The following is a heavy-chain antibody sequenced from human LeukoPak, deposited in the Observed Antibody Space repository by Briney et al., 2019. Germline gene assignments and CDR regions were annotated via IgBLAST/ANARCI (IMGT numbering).Heavy chain of an antibody. J-gene: IGHJ4*02. CDR2: IYTSGST. D-gene: IGHD6-6*01. CDR3: ASGARGDSSSFPPFDY. CDR1: GGSISSYY. Sequence: SETLSLTCTVSGGSISSYYWSWIRQPAGKGLEWIGRIYTSGSTNYNPSLKSRVTISVDTSKNQFSLKLSSVTAADTAVYYCASGARGDSSSFPPFDYWGQGTLVTVSS. V-gene: IGHV4-4*07.